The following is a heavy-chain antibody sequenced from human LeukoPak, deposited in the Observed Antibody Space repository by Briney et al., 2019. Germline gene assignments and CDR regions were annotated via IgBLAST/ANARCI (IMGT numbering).Heavy chain of an antibody. D-gene: IGHD3-22*01. J-gene: IGHJ4*02. CDR2: IYYSGST. Sequence: SETLSLTCTVSGGSISSYYWSWIRQPPGKGLEWIGYIYYSGSTNYNPSLKSRVAISVDTSKNQFSLKLSSVTAADTAVYYCARNYYDSSGYDYWGQGTLVTVSS. CDR3: ARNYYDSSGYDY. V-gene: IGHV4-59*08. CDR1: GGSISSYY.